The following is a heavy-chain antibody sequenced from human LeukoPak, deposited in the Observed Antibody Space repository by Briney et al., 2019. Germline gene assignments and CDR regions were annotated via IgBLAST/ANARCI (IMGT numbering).Heavy chain of an antibody. CDR3: ANDGSGSYYHPAYFDY. J-gene: IGHJ4*02. CDR1: GFDSSSYG. CDR2: IHYDSTTE. D-gene: IGHD3-10*01. V-gene: IGHV3-30*02. Sequence: GGSLRLSCAASGFDSSSYGMHWVRQAPGKGLEWVAYIHYDSTTEDYADSVQGRFTISRDNSKNTLYLQMNSLRAEDTAVYYCANDGSGSYYHPAYFDYWGQGTLVTVSS.